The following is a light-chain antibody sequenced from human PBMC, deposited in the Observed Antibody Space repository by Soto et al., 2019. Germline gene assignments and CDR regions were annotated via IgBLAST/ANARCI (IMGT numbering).Light chain of an antibody. V-gene: IGKV3-20*01. J-gene: IGKJ4*01. CDR1: QSVRSSY. Sequence: EIVLTQSPGTLSLSPGERATLSCRASQSVRSSYLAWYQQKPGQAPRLLIYGASRRATGIPDRFSGSGSGTDFPLTINRLEPEDLAVYYCQQYGDSPTFGGGTKVEIK. CDR3: QQYGDSPT. CDR2: GAS.